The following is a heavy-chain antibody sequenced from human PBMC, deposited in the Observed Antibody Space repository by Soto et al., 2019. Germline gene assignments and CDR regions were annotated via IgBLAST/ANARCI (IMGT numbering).Heavy chain of an antibody. CDR1: GGSISSGGYY. J-gene: IGHJ4*02. Sequence: QVQLQESGPGLVKPSQTLSLTCTVSGGSISSGGYYWSWIRQHPGKGLEWIGYIYYSGSTYYNPSLKRRMIKSVNKSTNQFSLKLSSVTAADTAVYYCARGLWFGELFPHFDYWGQGTLVTVSS. V-gene: IGHV4-31*03. CDR2: IYYSGST. CDR3: ARGLWFGELFPHFDY. D-gene: IGHD3-10*01.